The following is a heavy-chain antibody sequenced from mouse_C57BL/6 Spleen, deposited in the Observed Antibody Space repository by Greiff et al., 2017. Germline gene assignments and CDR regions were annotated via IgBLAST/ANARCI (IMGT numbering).Heavy chain of an antibody. J-gene: IGHJ3*01. CDR3: ARGAYDYEGAWCAY. D-gene: IGHD2-4*01. CDR1: GFNIKDYY. Sequence: EVQLQQSGAELVKPGASVKLSCTASGFNIKDYYMHWVKQRTEQGLEWIGRIDPEDGETKYAPKFQGKATITADTSSNTADLQLSSLTSEDTAVYYCARGAYDYEGAWCAYWGQGTLVTVSA. V-gene: IGHV14-2*01. CDR2: IDPEDGET.